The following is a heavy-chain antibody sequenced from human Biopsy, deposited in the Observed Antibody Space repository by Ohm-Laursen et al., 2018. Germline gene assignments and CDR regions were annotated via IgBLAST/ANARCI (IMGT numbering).Heavy chain of an antibody. CDR1: GFNFNHYA. CDR3: AKVRKGFGESGSQYNSDMDV. Sequence: SLGLSCSASGFNFNHYAMQWVRQVPGKGLEWVSSISWSNDNIHYADSVKGRFTISRDNAKNSLYLQMNSLRAEDTAFYYCAKVRKGFGESGSQYNSDMDVWGQGTTVTVSS. D-gene: IGHD3-10*01. J-gene: IGHJ6*02. V-gene: IGHV3-9*01. CDR2: ISWSNDNI.